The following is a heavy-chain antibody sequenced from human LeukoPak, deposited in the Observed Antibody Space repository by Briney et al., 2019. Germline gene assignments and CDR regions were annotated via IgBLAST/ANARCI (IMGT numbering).Heavy chain of an antibody. CDR3: ARDSAGYYDGSGAFDY. CDR2: IWFDGSNK. J-gene: IGHJ4*02. D-gene: IGHD3-22*01. V-gene: IGHV3-33*01. Sequence: GGSLRLSCAASGFSFSALGMHWVRQAPGKGLEWVAVIWFDGSNKYYADSVKGRFTISRDNSMHTLYLQMNSLRAEDTAVYYCARDSAGYYDGSGAFDYWGQGTLVTVSS. CDR1: GFSFSALG.